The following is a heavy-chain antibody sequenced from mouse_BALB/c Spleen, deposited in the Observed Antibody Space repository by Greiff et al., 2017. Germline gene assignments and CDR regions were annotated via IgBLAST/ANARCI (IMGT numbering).Heavy chain of an antibody. CDR1: GFTFSSFG. V-gene: IGHV5-17*02. J-gene: IGHJ4*01. Sequence: EVQGVESGGGLVQPGGSRKLSCAASGFTFSSFGMYWVRQAPEKRLEWVAYISSGSSTIYYADPVKGRFTISRDKPKNTLFLQMTSIRSEDTAMYYCARGGVITTVVATRAMDYWGQGTSVTVSS. CDR2: ISSGSSTI. D-gene: IGHD1-1*01. CDR3: ARGGVITTVVATRAMDY.